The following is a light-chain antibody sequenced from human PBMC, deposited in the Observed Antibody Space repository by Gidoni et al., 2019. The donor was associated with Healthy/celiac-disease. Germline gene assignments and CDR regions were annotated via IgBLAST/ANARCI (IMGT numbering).Light chain of an antibody. V-gene: IGLV2-14*01. CDR2: DVS. CDR3: SSYTSSSTLVV. Sequence: QSALTQPASVSGSPGQSITISCTGTSSDVGGYNYVSWYQQNPGKAPKLMIYDVSNRPSGVSNRFSGSKSGNTDSLTISGLQAEDEADYYCSSYTSSSTLVVVGGGTKLTVL. J-gene: IGLJ2*01. CDR1: SSDVGGYNY.